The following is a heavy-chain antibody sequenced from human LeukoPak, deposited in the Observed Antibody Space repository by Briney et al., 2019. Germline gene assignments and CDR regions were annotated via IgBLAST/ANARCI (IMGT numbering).Heavy chain of an antibody. CDR1: GGSISSSSYY. D-gene: IGHD5-24*01. J-gene: IGHJ4*02. V-gene: IGHV4-39*01. Sequence: SETLSLTCTVSGGSISSSSYYWGWIRQPPGKGLEWIGSIYYSGSTYYNPSLKSRVTISVDTSKNQFSLKLSSVTAADTAVYYCARRVGYNHKYFDYWGQGTLVTVSS. CDR2: IYYSGST. CDR3: ARRVGYNHKYFDY.